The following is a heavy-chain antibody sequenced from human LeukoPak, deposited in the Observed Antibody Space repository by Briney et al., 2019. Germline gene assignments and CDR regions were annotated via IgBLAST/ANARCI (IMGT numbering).Heavy chain of an antibody. CDR3: ASATRDGYSYFFDY. CDR1: GGTFSSYA. Sequence: SVKASCKASGGTFSSYAISWVRQAPGQGLEWMGGIIPIFGTANYAQKFQGRVTITADESTSTAYMELSSLRSEDTAVYYCASATRDGYSYFFDYWGQGTLVTVSS. J-gene: IGHJ4*02. CDR2: IIPIFGTA. D-gene: IGHD5-24*01. V-gene: IGHV1-69*13.